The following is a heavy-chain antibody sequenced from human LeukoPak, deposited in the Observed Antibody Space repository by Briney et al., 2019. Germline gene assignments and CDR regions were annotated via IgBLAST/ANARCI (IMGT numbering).Heavy chain of an antibody. CDR1: GYTFTGYY. D-gene: IGHD3-9*01. CDR3: ARDRYFDWFGLGMDV. J-gene: IGHJ6*02. Sequence: GASVEVSCKASGYTFTGYYMHWVRQAPGQGLEWMGWINPNSGDTNYAQKFQGRVTMTRDTSISTAYMELSRLRSDDTAVYYCARDRYFDWFGLGMDVWGQGTTVTVSS. CDR2: INPNSGDT. V-gene: IGHV1-2*02.